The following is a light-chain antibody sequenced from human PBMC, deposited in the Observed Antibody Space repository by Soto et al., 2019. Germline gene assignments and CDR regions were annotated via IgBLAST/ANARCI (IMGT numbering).Light chain of an antibody. V-gene: IGKV3-20*01. Sequence: EVVLTQSPGTMSLSPGERDTLSCRASQSVSSSYLAWYQQKPGQAPRLLIYAASSRATGIPDRFSGIGSATDFTLTIRRMAPEDFALDYRQQYGSPRTFGQGTTMEIK. J-gene: IGKJ1*01. CDR1: QSVSSSY. CDR2: AAS. CDR3: QQYGSPRT.